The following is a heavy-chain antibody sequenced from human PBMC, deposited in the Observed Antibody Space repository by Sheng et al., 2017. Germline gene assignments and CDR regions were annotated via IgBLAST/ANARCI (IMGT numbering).Heavy chain of an antibody. V-gene: IGHV3-7*01. CDR3: ARHVIRGQSDFDH. CDR1: GFTFSEYW. J-gene: IGHJ4*02. Sequence: EVQLVESGGGLVQPGGSLKLSCAASGFTFSEYWMTWVRQAPGKGLEWVANIEYDGDKKSYVDSVKGRFTISRDNAKNLLYLQMNSLRGEDTAMYYCARHVIRGQSDFDHWGRGTLVTVSS. D-gene: IGHD3-16*02. CDR2: IEYDGDKK.